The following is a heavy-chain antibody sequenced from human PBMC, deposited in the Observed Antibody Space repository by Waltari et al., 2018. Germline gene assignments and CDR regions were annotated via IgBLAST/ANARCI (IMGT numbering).Heavy chain of an antibody. Sequence: QGQLQKSGTGLVKPSETLSLTCQVSVYSLSSGHYWGWLRQPPGKGLEWIGSILHTGTTYYNPSLKSRVTISIDTSKNQFSLKLNSVTAADTAVYYCARGFDPWGQGTLVTVSS. CDR3: ARGFDP. J-gene: IGHJ5*02. CDR2: ILHTGTT. V-gene: IGHV4-38-2*02. CDR1: VYSLSSGHY.